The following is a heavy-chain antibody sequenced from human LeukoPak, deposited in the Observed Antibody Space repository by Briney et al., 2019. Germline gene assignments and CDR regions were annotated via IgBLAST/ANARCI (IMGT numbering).Heavy chain of an antibody. CDR3: ARNSFGDSDAFDI. Sequence: KPSETLSLTCAVSGYSISSGYYWGWIRQPPGKGLQWIGSIYHSGSTYYNPSLKSRVTISGDTSKNQFSLKLSSVTAADTAVYYCARNSFGDSDAFDIWGQGTTVTVSS. CDR2: IYHSGST. CDR1: GYSISSGYY. D-gene: IGHD4-17*01. J-gene: IGHJ3*02. V-gene: IGHV4-38-2*01.